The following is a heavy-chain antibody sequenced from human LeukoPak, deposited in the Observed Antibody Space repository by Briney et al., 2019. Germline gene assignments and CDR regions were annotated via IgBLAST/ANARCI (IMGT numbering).Heavy chain of an antibody. D-gene: IGHD4-17*01. J-gene: IGHJ4*02. Sequence: QSGGSLRLSCAASGFTFSSYAMSWVRQAPGKGLEWVSAISGSGGSTYYADSVKGRFTISRDNSKNTLYLQMNSLRAEDTAVYYCAKDLSTVTMGAYDYWGQGTLVTVSS. CDR1: GFTFSSYA. CDR2: ISGSGGST. V-gene: IGHV3-23*01. CDR3: AKDLSTVTMGAYDY.